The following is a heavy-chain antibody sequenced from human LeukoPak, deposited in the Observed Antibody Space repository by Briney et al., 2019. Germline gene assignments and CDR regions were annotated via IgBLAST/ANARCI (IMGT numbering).Heavy chain of an antibody. Sequence: TGGSLRLSCAVSGFPLSNSWMYWVRQAPGRGLGGVANIKKDGSGISYVESVKGRFIISRDNSRNSLYLQMNSLKVEDTAVYFCAGGNVMDVWGKGTAVTVYS. J-gene: IGHJ6*04. CDR2: IKKDGSGI. CDR3: AGGNVMDV. V-gene: IGHV3-7*03. CDR1: GFPLSNSW.